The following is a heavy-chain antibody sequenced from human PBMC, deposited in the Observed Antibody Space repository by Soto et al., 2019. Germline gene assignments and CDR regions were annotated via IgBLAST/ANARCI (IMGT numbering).Heavy chain of an antibody. CDR3: ARGLRRYCISTSCSNWFDP. D-gene: IGHD2-2*01. V-gene: IGHV4-30-4*01. J-gene: IGHJ5*02. Sequence: QVQLQESGPGLVKPSQTLSLTCTVSGGSISSGDYYWSWIRQPPGKGLEWIGYIYYSGSTYYNPSLKSRVTISVDTSKNQFSLKLSSVTAADTAVYYCARGLRRYCISTSCSNWFDPWGQGTLVTVSS. CDR2: IYYSGST. CDR1: GGSISSGDYY.